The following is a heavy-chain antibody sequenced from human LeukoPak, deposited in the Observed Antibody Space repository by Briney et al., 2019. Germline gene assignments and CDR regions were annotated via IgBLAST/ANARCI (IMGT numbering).Heavy chain of an antibody. V-gene: IGHV3-23*01. CDR3: ARGHNIGWFYFDF. D-gene: IGHD6-19*01. Sequence: GGSLRLSCAASGFTFSDYAMSWVRQAPGKGLEWVSGIDNSGGSTHYADSVKGRFTISRDKSKDTLHVQMNSLRADDTALYYCARGHNIGWFYFDFWGQGTQVTVSS. CDR2: IDNSGGST. CDR1: GFTFSDYA. J-gene: IGHJ4*02.